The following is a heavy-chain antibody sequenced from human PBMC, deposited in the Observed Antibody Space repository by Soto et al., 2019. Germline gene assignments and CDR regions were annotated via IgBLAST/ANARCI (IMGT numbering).Heavy chain of an antibody. CDR1: GGSISSGDYY. CDR2: IYYSGST. V-gene: IGHV4-30-4*01. D-gene: IGHD6-6*01. Sequence: SETLSLTCTVSGGSISSGDYYWSWIRQPPGKGLEWIGYIYYSGSTYYNPSLKSRVTISVDTSKNQFSLKLSSVTAADTAVYYCAGFEYNSSSYDYWGQGTLVTVSS. J-gene: IGHJ4*02. CDR3: AGFEYNSSSYDY.